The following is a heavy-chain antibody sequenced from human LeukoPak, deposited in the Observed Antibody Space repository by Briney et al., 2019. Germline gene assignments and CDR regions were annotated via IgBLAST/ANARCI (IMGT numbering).Heavy chain of an antibody. D-gene: IGHD4/OR15-4a*01. J-gene: IGHJ4*02. CDR1: GFTFSSYG. V-gene: IGHV3-33*01. CDR3: AGDSNVTMLDY. CDR2: IWYDGSNK. Sequence: GRSLRLSCAASGFTFSSYGMHWVRRAPGKGLEWVAVIWYDGSNKYYADSVKGRFTISRDNSKNTLYLQMNSLRAEDTAVYYCAGDSNVTMLDYWGQGTLVTVSS.